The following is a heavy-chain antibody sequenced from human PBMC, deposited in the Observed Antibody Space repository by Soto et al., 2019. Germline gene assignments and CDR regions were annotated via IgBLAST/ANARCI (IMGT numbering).Heavy chain of an antibody. D-gene: IGHD2-2*01. CDR3: ARAAESEYCSSTSCYPYWYFDL. CDR1: GGSISSGGYY. V-gene: IGHV4-31*03. J-gene: IGHJ2*01. Sequence: QVQLQESGPGLVKPSQTLSLTCTVSGGSISSGGYYWSWIRQHPGKGLEWIGYIYYSGSTYYNPSLKSRVTISVDTSKNQFTLKLSSVTAADTAVYYCARAAESEYCSSTSCYPYWYFDLWGRGTLVTVSS. CDR2: IYYSGST.